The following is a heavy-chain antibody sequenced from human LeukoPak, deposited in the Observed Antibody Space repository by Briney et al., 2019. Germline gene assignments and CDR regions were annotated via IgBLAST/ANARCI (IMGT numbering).Heavy chain of an antibody. CDR2: IYYSGST. CDR3: ARLSRIAAAGSYSYHSMDV. CDR1: GGSIRGFY. J-gene: IGHJ6*03. V-gene: IGHV4-59*08. D-gene: IGHD6-13*01. Sequence: SETLSLTCAVSGGSIRGFYWSWIRQPPGKGLERIGFIYYSGSTNYNPSLKSRLSISVDTSKNQFSLKLSSVTAADTAVYYCARLSRIAAAGSYSYHSMDVWGQGTTVTVSS.